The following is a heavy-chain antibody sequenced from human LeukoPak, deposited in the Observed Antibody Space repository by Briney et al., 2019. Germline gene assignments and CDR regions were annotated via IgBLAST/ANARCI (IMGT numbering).Heavy chain of an antibody. D-gene: IGHD6-19*01. CDR1: GGSFSGYY. CDR2: INHSGST. CDR3: ARIREQWLGEDYFHY. Sequence: PSETLSLTCAVYGGSFSGYYWSWIRQPPGKGLEWIGEINHSGSTNYNPSLKSRVTISVDTSKNQFSLKLSSVTAADTAVYYCARIREQWLGEDYFHYWGPGTLVTVSS. J-gene: IGHJ4*02. V-gene: IGHV4-34*01.